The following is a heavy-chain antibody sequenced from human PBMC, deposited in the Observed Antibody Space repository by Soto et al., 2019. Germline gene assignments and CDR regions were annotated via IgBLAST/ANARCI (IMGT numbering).Heavy chain of an antibody. CDR1: GGSLSSSNW. J-gene: IGHJ4*01. CDR3: VHHGGDVYYHEF. V-gene: IGHV4-4*02. D-gene: IGHD4-17*01. Sequence: PSETLSLTCAVSGGSLSSSNWWRWFRQPPGKALEWLGEIFYSGSTKYNPYLNSRVTISADQSKNHLSLRLSSVTAADTAVYYCVHHGGDVYYHEFWGQGILVTVSS. CDR2: IFYSGST.